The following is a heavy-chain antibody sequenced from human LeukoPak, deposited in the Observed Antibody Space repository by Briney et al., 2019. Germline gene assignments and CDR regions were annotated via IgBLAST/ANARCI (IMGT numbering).Heavy chain of an antibody. CDR3: ARAEGRITIFGVVTPPAFDI. D-gene: IGHD3-3*01. V-gene: IGHV4-38-2*02. CDR1: RYSITSGFY. J-gene: IGHJ3*02. Sequence: PSETLSLTCTVSRYSITSGFYWGWIRQPPGKGLEWIGYIYHSGSTYYNPSLKSRVTISVDRSKNQFSLKLSSVTAADTAVYYCARAEGRITIFGVVTPPAFDIWGQGTMVTVSS. CDR2: IYHSGST.